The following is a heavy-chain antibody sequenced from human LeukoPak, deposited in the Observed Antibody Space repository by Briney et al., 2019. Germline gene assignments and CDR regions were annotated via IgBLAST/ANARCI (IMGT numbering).Heavy chain of an antibody. J-gene: IGHJ4*02. CDR1: GGTFSSYA. V-gene: IGHV1-69*04. D-gene: IGHD6-13*01. Sequence: SVKVSCKASGGTFSSYAISWVRQAPGQVLEWMGRIIPILGIANYAQKFQGRVTITADKSTSTAYMELSSLRSEDTAVYYCARDATKHTGYSSSWTDYWGQGTLVTVSS. CDR3: ARDATKHTGYSSSWTDY. CDR2: IIPILGIA.